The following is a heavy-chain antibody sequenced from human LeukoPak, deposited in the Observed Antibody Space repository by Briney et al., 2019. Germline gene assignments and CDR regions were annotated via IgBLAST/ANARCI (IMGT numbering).Heavy chain of an antibody. J-gene: IGHJ3*02. CDR1: GYTFTGYY. V-gene: IGHV1-2*02. CDR2: INPNSGGT. Sequence: ASVKVSCKASGYTFTGYYMHWVRQAPGQGLEWMGWINPNSGGTNYAQKFQGRVTMTRDTSISTAYMELSRLRSDDTAVYYCARAKWGLQAFDIWGQGTMVTVSS. D-gene: IGHD1-26*01. CDR3: ARAKWGLQAFDI.